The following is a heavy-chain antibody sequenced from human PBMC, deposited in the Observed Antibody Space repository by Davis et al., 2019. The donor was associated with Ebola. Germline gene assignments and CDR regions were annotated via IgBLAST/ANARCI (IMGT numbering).Heavy chain of an antibody. CDR2: GTSADT. D-gene: IGHD2-21*02. CDR3: ARCVWGDCNY. CDR1: GFTFSRYS. Sequence: GESLKISCAASGFTFSRYSMNWVRQAPGKGLEWVSTYGTSADTYYADSVKGRFTISRDNSKNTLYLQMNGLRVEDTAIYYCARCVWGDCNYWGRGTLVTVSS. V-gene: IGHV3-23*01. J-gene: IGHJ4*02.